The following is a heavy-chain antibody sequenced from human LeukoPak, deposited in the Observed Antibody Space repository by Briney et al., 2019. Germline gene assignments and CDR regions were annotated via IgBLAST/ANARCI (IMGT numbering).Heavy chain of an antibody. Sequence: GGSLRLSCAAAGFSVSSYTMSLVRQAPGKGLEWVSAIGGSGGSTYSADSVKGRFTISRDNSKNTLYLQMNSLRAEDTAVYYCAKDPSVAGTSDYWGQGTLVTVPS. J-gene: IGHJ4*02. CDR2: IGGSGGST. V-gene: IGHV3-23*01. D-gene: IGHD6-19*01. CDR3: AKDPSVAGTSDY. CDR1: GFSVSSYT.